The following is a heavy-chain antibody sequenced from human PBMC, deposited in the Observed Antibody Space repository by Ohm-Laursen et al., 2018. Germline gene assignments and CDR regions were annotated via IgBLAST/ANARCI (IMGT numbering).Heavy chain of an antibody. CDR1: AFSFNNYE. CDR3: ARRRSMDY. Sequence: GSLRLSCTASAFSFNNYEMNWVRQAPGKGLEWVSYISSSGSTIYYADSVKGRFTISRDNAKNSLYLQMNSLRAEDTALYYCARRRSMDYWGQGTLVTVSS. CDR2: ISSSGSTI. V-gene: IGHV3-48*03. J-gene: IGHJ4*02. D-gene: IGHD2/OR15-2a*01.